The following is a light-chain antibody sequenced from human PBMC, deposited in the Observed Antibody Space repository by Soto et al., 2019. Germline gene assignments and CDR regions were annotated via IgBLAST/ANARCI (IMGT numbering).Light chain of an antibody. CDR1: SSDVGIYNY. V-gene: IGLV2-11*01. Sequence: QSALTQPRSVSGSPGQSVTISCTGTSSDVGIYNYVFWYQHHPGKAPKLIIYDVIKRPSGVPDRFSGSKSGITASLTISGLQADDEADYYCCSYAATSTLVFGGGTKLTVL. CDR2: DVI. CDR3: CSYAATSTLV. J-gene: IGLJ3*02.